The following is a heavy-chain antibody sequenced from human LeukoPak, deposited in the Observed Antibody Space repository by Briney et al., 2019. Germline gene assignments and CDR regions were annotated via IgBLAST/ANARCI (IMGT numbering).Heavy chain of an antibody. Sequence: GASVKVCCKASGYTFSGYYMHWVRQAPGQGLEWMGWINPNSGGTNYAQKSQGRVTMTRDTSISTAYMELSRLRSDDTAVYYCARGRHDYGTYFDYWGQGTLVTVSS. CDR1: GYTFSGYY. CDR2: INPNSGGT. CDR3: ARGRHDYGTYFDY. D-gene: IGHD4-17*01. V-gene: IGHV1-2*02. J-gene: IGHJ4*02.